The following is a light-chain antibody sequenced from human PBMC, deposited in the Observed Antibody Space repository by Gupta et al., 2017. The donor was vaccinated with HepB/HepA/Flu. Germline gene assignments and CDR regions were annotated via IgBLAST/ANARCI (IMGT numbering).Light chain of an antibody. CDR3: KQFQSGHLLT. CDR2: GAS. V-gene: IGKV3-15*01. Sequence: DIVMTQSPATLSLSPGETATLSCRASQFISTYLAWYQHKPGQAPRVVIYGASTRATGIPARFRGSGSGTEFTLTIKILQSEDCAVYYCKQFQSGHLLTFGGWTXVEI. J-gene: IGKJ4*01. CDR1: QFISTY.